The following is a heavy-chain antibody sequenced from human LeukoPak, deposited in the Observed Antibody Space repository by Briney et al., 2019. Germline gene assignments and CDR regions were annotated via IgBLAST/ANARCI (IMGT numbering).Heavy chain of an antibody. V-gene: IGHV1-8*01. CDR2: MSARSGKA. CDR3: ARGPPNWGFDM. Sequence: GASVKASCKASGYTFPSYDISCVRHATGQRLQWMGWMSARSGKAGYAEKWQGRVTMTRSTSISIAYMELSSLRSEDTAVYYCARGPPNWGFDMWGQGTMVTVSS. D-gene: IGHD7-27*01. CDR1: GYTFPSYD. J-gene: IGHJ3*02.